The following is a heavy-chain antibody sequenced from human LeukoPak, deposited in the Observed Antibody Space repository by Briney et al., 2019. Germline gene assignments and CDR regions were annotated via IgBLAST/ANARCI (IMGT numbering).Heavy chain of an antibody. Sequence: GSSVKVSCKASGGTFSSYAISWVRQAPGQGREWMGGIIPIFGTANYAQKFQGRVTITADKSTSTAYMELSSLRSEDTAVYYCARAVLRYFDWLLAYNWFDPWGQGTLVTVSS. V-gene: IGHV1-69*06. J-gene: IGHJ5*02. CDR3: ARAVLRYFDWLLAYNWFDP. D-gene: IGHD3-9*01. CDR2: IIPIFGTA. CDR1: GGTFSSYA.